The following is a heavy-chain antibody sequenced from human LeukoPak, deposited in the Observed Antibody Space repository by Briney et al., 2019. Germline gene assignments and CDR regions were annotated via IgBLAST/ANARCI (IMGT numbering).Heavy chain of an antibody. CDR2: IYYSGST. Sequence: SETLSLTCTVSGGSISSSSYYWGWIRQPPGKGLEWIGSIYYSGSTYYNPSLKSRVTISVDTSKNQFSLKLSSVTAADTAVYYCAGPFPYSSSVGYWGQGTLVTVSS. V-gene: IGHV4-39*01. J-gene: IGHJ4*02. CDR1: GGSISSSSYY. CDR3: AGPFPYSSSVGY. D-gene: IGHD6-13*01.